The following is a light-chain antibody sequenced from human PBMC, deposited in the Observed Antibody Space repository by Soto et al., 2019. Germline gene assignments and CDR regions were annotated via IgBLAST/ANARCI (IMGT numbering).Light chain of an antibody. CDR1: ESVSNN. Sequence: DIVMTQSPATLSVSPGERATLSCRASESVSNNLAWYQQKPGQAPRLLFYAASTRATGVPARFSGSGSGTDFTLSISTLQSEDFAVYYCQQYNNWPSMTFGQGTRLGIK. CDR3: QQYNNWPSMT. J-gene: IGKJ5*01. CDR2: AAS. V-gene: IGKV3-15*01.